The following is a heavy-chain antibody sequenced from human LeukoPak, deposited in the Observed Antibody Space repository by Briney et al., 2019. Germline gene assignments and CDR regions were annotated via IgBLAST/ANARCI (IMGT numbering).Heavy chain of an antibody. V-gene: IGHV3-7*03. Sequence: GGSLRLSCAASGFTFSSYAMHWVRQATGKGLEWVANIKQDGSEKYYVDSVKGRFTISRDNAKNSLYLQMNSLRAEDTAVYYCARDLRFLEWANDYWGQGTLATVSS. CDR3: ARDLRFLEWANDY. CDR2: IKQDGSEK. D-gene: IGHD3-3*01. J-gene: IGHJ4*02. CDR1: GFTFSSYA.